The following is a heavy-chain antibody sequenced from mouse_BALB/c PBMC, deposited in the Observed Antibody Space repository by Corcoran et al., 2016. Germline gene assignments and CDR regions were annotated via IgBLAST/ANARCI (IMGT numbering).Heavy chain of an antibody. D-gene: IGHD3-1*01. J-gene: IGHJ2*01. Sequence: QIQLVQSGTELKKPGETVKISCKASGYTFKNYGMNWVKQATGKGLKWMGWINTYTGEPTYADDFKGRFAFSLETSASTAYLQINNLKNEDMATYFCARGSSGYDYWGQGTTLTVSS. CDR3: ARGSSGYDY. CDR1: GYTFKNYG. V-gene: IGHV9-1*02. CDR2: INTYTGEP.